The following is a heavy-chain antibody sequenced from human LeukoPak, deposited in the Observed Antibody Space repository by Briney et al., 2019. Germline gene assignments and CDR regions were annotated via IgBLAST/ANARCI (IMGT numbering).Heavy chain of an antibody. CDR1: GFTFSSYG. V-gene: IGHV3-33*01. CDR2: IWYDGSNK. J-gene: IGHJ3*02. D-gene: IGHD2-15*01. Sequence: GGSLRLSCAASGFTFSSYGMHWVRQAPGKGLEWVAVIWYDGSNKYYADSVKGRFTVSRDNSKNTLYLQMNSLRAEDTAVYYCARGCSGGSCYSDAFDIWGQGTMVTVSS. CDR3: ARGCSGGSCYSDAFDI.